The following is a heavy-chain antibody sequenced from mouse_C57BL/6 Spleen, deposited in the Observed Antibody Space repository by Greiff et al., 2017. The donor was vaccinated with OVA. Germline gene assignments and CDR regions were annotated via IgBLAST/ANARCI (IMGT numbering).Heavy chain of an antibody. CDR2: IYPGDGDT. J-gene: IGHJ4*01. CDR1: GYAFSSYW. Sequence: QVQLKESGAELVKPGASVKISCKASGYAFSSYWMNWVKQRPGKGLEWIGQIYPGDGDTNYNGKFKGKATLTADKSSSTAYMQLSSLTSEDSAVYFCARWDYDGGYYYDMDYWGQGTSVTVAS. V-gene: IGHV1-80*01. D-gene: IGHD2-4*01. CDR3: ARWDYDGGYYYDMDY.